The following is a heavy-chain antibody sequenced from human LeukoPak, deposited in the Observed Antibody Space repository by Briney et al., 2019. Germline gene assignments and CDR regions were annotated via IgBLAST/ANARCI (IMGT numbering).Heavy chain of an antibody. D-gene: IGHD2-21*02. CDR1: GYTFTSHD. V-gene: IGHV1-8*01. Sequence: ASVKVSCKASGYTFTSHDINWVRQATGQGLEWMGWMNPNSGNTGYAQKFQGRVTMTRNTSISTAYMELSSLRSEDTAVYYCARGPGVVTAMDYWGQGTLVTVSS. CDR2: MNPNSGNT. CDR3: ARGPGVVTAMDY. J-gene: IGHJ4*02.